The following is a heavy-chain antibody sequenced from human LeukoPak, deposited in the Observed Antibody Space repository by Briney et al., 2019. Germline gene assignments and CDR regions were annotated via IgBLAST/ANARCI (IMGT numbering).Heavy chain of an antibody. CDR1: GYTFTGYY. CDR3: ASGDSSGYYPFDY. V-gene: IGHV1-2*02. D-gene: IGHD3-22*01. J-gene: IGHJ4*02. Sequence: GASVKVSCKASGYTFTGYYMHWVRQAPGQGLELMGWINPNSGGTNYAQKFQGRVTMTRDTSISTAYMELSRLRSDDTAVYYCASGDSSGYYPFDYWGQGTLVTVSS. CDR2: INPNSGGT.